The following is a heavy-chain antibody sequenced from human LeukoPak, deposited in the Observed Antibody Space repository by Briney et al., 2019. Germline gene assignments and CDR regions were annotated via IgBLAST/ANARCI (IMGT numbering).Heavy chain of an antibody. CDR3: AKDGLYFDGSTHIYYFDS. CDR1: RSSFGGYA. D-gene: IGHD3-9*01. V-gene: IGHV3-23*01. Sequence: GRSLRLSCAASRSSFGGYAMTWVRQAPGKGLEWDSSTTYNGAATYYLDSVKARLTISRDNSRSTLYLQMDSLTAEDTALYCCAKDGLYFDGSTHIYYFDSWGQGTLVAVSS. J-gene: IGHJ4*02. CDR2: TTYNGAAT.